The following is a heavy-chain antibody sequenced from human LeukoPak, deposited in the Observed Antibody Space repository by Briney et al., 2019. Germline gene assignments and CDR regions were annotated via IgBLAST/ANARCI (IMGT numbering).Heavy chain of an antibody. CDR1: GFTLRSYW. J-gene: IGHJ4*02. CDR2: IKQDGSEK. CDR3: ARDRTYFYGSETKQLFDY. D-gene: IGHD3-10*01. V-gene: IGHV3-7*04. Sequence: PGGSLRLSCAASGFTLRSYWMSWVRQTPGKGLEWVANIKQDGSEKYYVDSVKGLFTISRDTAKNLLYLQMNSLRGEDTAVYYCARDRTYFYGSETKQLFDYWGQGTLVTVSS.